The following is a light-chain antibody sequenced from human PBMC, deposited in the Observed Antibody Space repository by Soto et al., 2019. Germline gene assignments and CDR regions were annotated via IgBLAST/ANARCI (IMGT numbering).Light chain of an antibody. V-gene: IGLV3-21*02. CDR3: QVWHIGSYRV. CDR1: NVGSKV. CDR2: DDT. J-gene: IGLJ3*02. Sequence: SYELTQPPSVSAAPGQTATISCGGNNVGSKVVHWYQQKPGQAPVLVVYDDTYRPSGIPERFSGSNSGNTATLTISRVEAGDEADYYCQVWHIGSYRVFGGGTKLTVL.